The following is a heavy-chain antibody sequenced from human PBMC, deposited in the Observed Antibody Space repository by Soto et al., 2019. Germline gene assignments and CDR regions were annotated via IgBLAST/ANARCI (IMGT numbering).Heavy chain of an antibody. CDR3: AKDGNRAYSHGPYYFDY. CDR2: ISGSGGST. CDR1: GFTFSSYA. V-gene: IGHV3-23*01. D-gene: IGHD4-4*01. J-gene: IGHJ4*02. Sequence: PGGSLRLSCAASGFTFSSYAMSWVRQAPGKGLEWVSGISGSGGSTYYADSVKGRFTISRDNSESTLFMQMISLRAEDTALYYCAKDGNRAYSHGPYYFDYWGQGTLVTVSS.